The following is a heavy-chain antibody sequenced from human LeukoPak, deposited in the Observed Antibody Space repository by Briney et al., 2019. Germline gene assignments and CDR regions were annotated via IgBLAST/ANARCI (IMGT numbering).Heavy chain of an antibody. J-gene: IGHJ6*02. CDR3: AIKYYYYYGMDV. V-gene: IGHV5-10-1*01. CDR2: IDPSDSYT. Sequence: PGESLKISCKASGYSFTSYWISWVRQMPGKGLEWMGRIDPSDSYTNYSPSFQGHVTISADKSISTAYLQWSSLKASDTAMYYCAIKYYYYYGMDVWGQGTTVTVSS. CDR1: GYSFTSYW.